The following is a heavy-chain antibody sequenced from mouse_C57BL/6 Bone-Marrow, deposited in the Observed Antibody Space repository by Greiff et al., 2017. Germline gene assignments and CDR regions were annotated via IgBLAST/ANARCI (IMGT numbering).Heavy chain of an antibody. D-gene: IGHD1-1*01. Sequence: EVMLVESGGGLVQPKGSLKLSCAASGFTFNTYAMHWVRQAPGKGLEWVARIRSKSSNYATYYADSVKDRFTISRDASQSMLYLQKNNLKTEDSAMYDCVRDRYCGGSSAWFAYWGQGTLVTVSA. CDR2: IRSKSSNYAT. CDR1: GFTFNTYA. CDR3: VRDRYCGGSSAWFAY. V-gene: IGHV10-3*01. J-gene: IGHJ3*01.